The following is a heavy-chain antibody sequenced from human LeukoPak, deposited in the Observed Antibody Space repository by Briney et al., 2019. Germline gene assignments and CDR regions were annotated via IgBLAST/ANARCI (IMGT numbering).Heavy chain of an antibody. D-gene: IGHD3-9*01. CDR1: GGSISSSNW. CDR3: ARAYYDILTGYHWFDP. J-gene: IGHJ5*02. V-gene: IGHV4-4*02. CDR2: IYHSGST. Sequence: SETLSLTFAVSGGSISSSNWWSWVRQPPGKGLEWVGEIYHSGSTNYNPSLKSRVTISVDKSKNQFSLKLSSVTAADTAVYYCARAYYDILTGYHWFDPWGQGTLVTVSS.